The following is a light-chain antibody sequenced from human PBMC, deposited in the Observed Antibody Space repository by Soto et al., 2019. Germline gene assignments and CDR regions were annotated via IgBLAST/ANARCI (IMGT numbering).Light chain of an antibody. V-gene: IGLV2-23*03. CDR2: EGS. CDR1: SSDVGSYNL. J-gene: IGLJ1*01. Sequence: QSALTQPASVSGSPGQSITISCTGTSSDVGSYNLVSWYQQHPGKAPKLMIYEGSKRHSGVSNRFSGSKSGNTASLTIYGLQAEDEADYYCCSYAGSSTFVFGTGTKLTVL. CDR3: CSYAGSSTFV.